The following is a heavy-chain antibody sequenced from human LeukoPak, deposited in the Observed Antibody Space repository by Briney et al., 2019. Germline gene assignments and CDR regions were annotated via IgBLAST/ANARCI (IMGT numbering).Heavy chain of an antibody. V-gene: IGHV3-66*03. CDR3: ARDYYGP. J-gene: IGHJ5*02. D-gene: IGHD3-22*01. Sequence: GGSLRLSCAASGFTVSNNYMRWVRQAPGKGLEWVSSIYSRGSTSYVDSVKGRFTISRDNSKNTLFLQMNSLRVEDTAVYYCARDYYGPRGQGTLVTVSS. CDR2: IYSRGST. CDR1: GFTVSNNY.